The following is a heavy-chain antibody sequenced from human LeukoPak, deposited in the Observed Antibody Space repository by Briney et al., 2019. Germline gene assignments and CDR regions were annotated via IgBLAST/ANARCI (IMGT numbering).Heavy chain of an antibody. CDR1: GGTFSSYA. D-gene: IGHD3-22*01. V-gene: IGHV1-69*13. J-gene: IGHJ4*02. Sequence: ASAKVFCKASGGTFSSYAISWVRQAPGQGLEWMGGIIPIFGTANYAQKFQGRVTITADESTSTAYMELSSLRSEDTAVHYCARDRPPNYYDSSGYYPGLDYWGQGTLVTVSS. CDR3: ARDRPPNYYDSSGYYPGLDY. CDR2: IIPIFGTA.